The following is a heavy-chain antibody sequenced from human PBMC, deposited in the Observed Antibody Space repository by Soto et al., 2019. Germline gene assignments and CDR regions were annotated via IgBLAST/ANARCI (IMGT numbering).Heavy chain of an antibody. V-gene: IGHV3-7*03. D-gene: IGHD3-10*01. CDR3: ARDWGGLGY. J-gene: IGHJ4*02. CDR1: VFTCSNYW. Sequence: WWSLRLSCSASVFTCSNYWMTWVRQAPGKGLEWVANIIKDGSEKSYVDSVKGRFTISRDNAKNSLYLEMNSLRVEDTAVYYCARDWGGLGYWGQGTLVTVSS. CDR2: IIKDGSEK.